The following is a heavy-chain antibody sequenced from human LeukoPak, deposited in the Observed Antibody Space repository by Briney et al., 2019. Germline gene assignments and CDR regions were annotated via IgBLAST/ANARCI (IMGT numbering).Heavy chain of an antibody. V-gene: IGHV3-11*04. Sequence: GGSLRLSCAASGFTFSGYYMSWIRQAPGKGLEWVSYISSLSTTIYYTDSVKGRFTVSRDNAKNSLYLQMNSLRVEDTAMCYCARDKEAWGQGTLVTVSS. CDR2: ISSLSTTI. J-gene: IGHJ5*02. CDR3: ARDKEA. CDR1: GFTFSGYY.